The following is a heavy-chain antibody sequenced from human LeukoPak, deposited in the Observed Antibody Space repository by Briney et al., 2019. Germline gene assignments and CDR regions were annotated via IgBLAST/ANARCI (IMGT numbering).Heavy chain of an antibody. Sequence: GGSLRLSCAASGFTFSSYGMHWVRQAPGKGLEWVAFIRHDGSNKYYADPVKGRFTISRDNSKNTLFLQMNSLRAENTAVYYCAKGSKGVLFTRDHHMDVWGKGTTVTISS. V-gene: IGHV3-30*02. CDR2: IRHDGSNK. D-gene: IGHD3-3*01. CDR1: GFTFSSYG. CDR3: AKGSKGVLFTRDHHMDV. J-gene: IGHJ6*03.